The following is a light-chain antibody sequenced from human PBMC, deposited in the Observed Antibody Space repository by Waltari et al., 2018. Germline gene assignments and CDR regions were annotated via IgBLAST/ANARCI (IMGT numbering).Light chain of an antibody. V-gene: IGKV3-15*01. Sequence: EIVLTQSPAILSVSPGDRATLFCRASQSLGSNLAWYQQRPGRAPRLPIYGASSRAAGVSTRISGSGSGTEFSLVISRLQSEDFAIYYCQQYNKWPYTFGQGTKVDVK. CDR2: GAS. CDR1: QSLGSN. J-gene: IGKJ2*01. CDR3: QQYNKWPYT.